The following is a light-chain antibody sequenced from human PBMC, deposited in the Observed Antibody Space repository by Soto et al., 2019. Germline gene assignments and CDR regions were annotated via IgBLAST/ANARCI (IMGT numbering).Light chain of an antibody. J-gene: IGLJ1*01. V-gene: IGLV2-11*01. CDR3: CSYAGSHTYV. Sequence: QSVLTQPRSVSGSPGQSVTISCTGTSSDVGGYNYVSWYQQHPGKAPKLMIYDVSKWPSGVPDRFSGSKSGNTASLTISGLQAEDEADYYCCSYAGSHTYVFGTGTKLTVL. CDR1: SSDVGGYNY. CDR2: DVS.